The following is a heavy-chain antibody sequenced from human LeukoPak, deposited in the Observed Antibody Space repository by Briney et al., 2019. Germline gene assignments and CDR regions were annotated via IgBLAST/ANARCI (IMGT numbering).Heavy chain of an antibody. Sequence: SVKVSCKASGGTFSSYAISWVRQAPGQGLEWMGRIIPILGIANYAQKFQGRVTITADKSTSTAYMELSSLRSEDTAVYYCAGEVLRYFDWLPGGFDPWGQETLVTVSS. CDR3: AGEVLRYFDWLPGGFDP. D-gene: IGHD3-9*01. J-gene: IGHJ5*02. V-gene: IGHV1-69*04. CDR2: IIPILGIA. CDR1: GGTFSSYA.